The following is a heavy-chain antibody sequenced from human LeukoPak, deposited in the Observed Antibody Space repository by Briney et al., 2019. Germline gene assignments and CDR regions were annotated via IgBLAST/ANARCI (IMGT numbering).Heavy chain of an antibody. CDR1: GYSISSGYY. J-gene: IGHJ5*02. V-gene: IGHV4-38-2*01. Sequence: SETLSLTCGVSGYSISSGYYWGWIRQPPGKGLEWIGSIYHSESTYYNPSLKSRVTISVDTSKTQFSLKLSSVTAADTAVYYCAGHSYGLDRFGPWGQGTLVTVSS. CDR2: IYHSEST. CDR3: AGHSYGLDRFGP. D-gene: IGHD5-18*01.